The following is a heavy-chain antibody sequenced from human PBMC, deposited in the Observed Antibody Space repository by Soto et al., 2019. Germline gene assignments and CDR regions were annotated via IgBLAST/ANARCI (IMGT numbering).Heavy chain of an antibody. CDR1: GFTFSDYY. CDR2: IGSSSTYT. CDR3: ARVARDGCNGAY. Sequence: QVQLMESGGGLVKPGGSLRLSCAASGFTFSDYYMSWIRQAPGKGLEWVSYIGSSSTYTNYAASVKGRFTISRDNAENSLYLQMNSLRAEDTAVYYCARVARDGCNGAYRGQGTLVPVSS. D-gene: IGHD2-2*01. V-gene: IGHV3-11*06. J-gene: IGHJ4*02.